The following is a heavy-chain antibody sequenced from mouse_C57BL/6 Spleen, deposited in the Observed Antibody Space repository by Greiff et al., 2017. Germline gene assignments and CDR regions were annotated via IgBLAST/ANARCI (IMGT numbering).Heavy chain of an antibody. CDR3: ARDYGSSYEWYFDV. CDR1: GFTFSDYG. Sequence: EVLLVESGGGLVKPGGSLKLSCAASGFTFSDYGMHWVRQAPEKGLEWVAYISSGSSTIYYADTVKGRFTISRANAKNTLFLQMTSLRSEDAAMYYCARDYGSSYEWYFDVWGTGTTVTVAS. J-gene: IGHJ1*03. D-gene: IGHD1-1*01. CDR2: ISSGSSTI. V-gene: IGHV5-17*01.